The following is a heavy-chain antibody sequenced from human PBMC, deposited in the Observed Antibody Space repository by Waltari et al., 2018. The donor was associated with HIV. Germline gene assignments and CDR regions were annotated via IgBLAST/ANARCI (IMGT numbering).Heavy chain of an antibody. CDR2: IYPGDSDT. CDR1: GYSFTRYW. Sequence: EVQLVQSGAEVKKPGESLKISCKGAGYSFTRYWIGWLRPMPGNGLEWMGIIYPGDSDTRYSPSFQGQVTISADKSISTAYLQWSSLKASDTAMYYCARGWTYGSGSYSLKSDAFDIWGQGTMVTVSS. J-gene: IGHJ3*02. D-gene: IGHD3-10*01. V-gene: IGHV5-51*01. CDR3: ARGWTYGSGSYSLKSDAFDI.